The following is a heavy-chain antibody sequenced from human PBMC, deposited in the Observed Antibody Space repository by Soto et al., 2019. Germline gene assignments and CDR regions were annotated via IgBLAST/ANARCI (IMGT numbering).Heavy chain of an antibody. CDR3: ARDLVAAAGPVSGRLYDYYGMDV. J-gene: IGHJ6*02. V-gene: IGHV1-2*04. Sequence: ASVKVSCKASGYTFTGYYMHWVRQAPGQGLEWMGWINPNSGGTNYAQKFQGWVTMTRDTSISTAYMELSRLRSDDTAVYYCARDLVAAAGPVSGRLYDYYGMDVWGQGTTVTV. CDR2: INPNSGGT. D-gene: IGHD6-13*01. CDR1: GYTFTGYY.